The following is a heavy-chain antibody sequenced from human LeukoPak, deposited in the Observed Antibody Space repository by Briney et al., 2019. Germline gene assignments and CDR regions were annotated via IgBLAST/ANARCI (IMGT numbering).Heavy chain of an antibody. CDR3: ARGHTAVTRHFDF. CDR2: ISSGSSAI. J-gene: IGHJ4*02. D-gene: IGHD4-17*01. CDR1: GFTFTTYS. Sequence: GSLRLFCEASGFTFTTYSMTWVRQAPGEGLEWVSIISSGSSAIFSADALKGRFTISRDDAKNLLYLDMNSLRAEDTAVYYCARGHTAVTRHFDFWGQGTLVTVSS. V-gene: IGHV3-21*01.